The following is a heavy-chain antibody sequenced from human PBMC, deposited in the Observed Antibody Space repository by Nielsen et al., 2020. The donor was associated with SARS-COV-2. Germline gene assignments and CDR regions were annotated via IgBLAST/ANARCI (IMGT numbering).Heavy chain of an antibody. CDR3: TREGFSGGNYPFY. CDR2: INPYNGYT. J-gene: IGHJ4*02. Sequence: ASVKVSCKASGYTFTNYGISWVRQAPGQGLEWMGWINPYNGYTNYAQKLQDRVTMTTDTSSGTVYMELRSLTPDDTAVYFCTREGFSGGNYPFYWGQGTLVTVSS. V-gene: IGHV1-18*04. CDR1: GYTFTNYG. D-gene: IGHD1-7*01.